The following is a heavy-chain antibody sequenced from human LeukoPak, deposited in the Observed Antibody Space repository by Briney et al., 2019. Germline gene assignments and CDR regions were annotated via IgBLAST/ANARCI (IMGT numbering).Heavy chain of an antibody. CDR2: IYYSGST. D-gene: IGHD2-15*01. CDR1: GGSISSYY. V-gene: IGHV4-59*13. CDR3: ARDGKCSGGSCYSDAFDI. Sequence: KASETLSLTCTVSGGSISSYYWSWIRKPPGKGQDWVGYIYYSGSTNYNPSLTSRVTISVDTSMNQFSLKLRSVTAADTAVYYRARDGKCSGGSCYSDAFDIWGQGRMVTVS. J-gene: IGHJ3*02.